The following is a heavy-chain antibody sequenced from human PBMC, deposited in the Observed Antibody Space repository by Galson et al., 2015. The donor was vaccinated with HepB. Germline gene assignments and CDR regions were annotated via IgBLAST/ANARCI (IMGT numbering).Heavy chain of an antibody. J-gene: IGHJ4*02. V-gene: IGHV3-30*04. D-gene: IGHD6-13*01. CDR1: GFTFSSFA. Sequence: SLRLSCAASGFTFSSFALHWVRQAPGKGLEWVAIISYDGSNKYYADSVKGRFTISRDNSKNTLYLQMNSLRAEDTAVYYCARDYFTAAPGNRFDYWGQGTLVTVSS. CDR3: ARDYFTAAPGNRFDY. CDR2: ISYDGSNK.